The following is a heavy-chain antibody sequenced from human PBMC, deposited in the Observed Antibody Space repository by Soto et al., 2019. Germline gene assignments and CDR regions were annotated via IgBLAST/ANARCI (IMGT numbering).Heavy chain of an antibody. Sequence: QVQLVQSGAEVKKPGSSVKVSCKASGGTFSSYAISWVRQAPGQGLEWMGGIIPIFGTANYAQKFQGRVTITADESTSTAYMELSSLRSEDTAVYYCARARYSGSYLDTYYYYGMDVWGQGTTVTVSS. CDR3: ARARYSGSYLDTYYYYGMDV. CDR2: IIPIFGTA. D-gene: IGHD1-26*01. J-gene: IGHJ6*02. V-gene: IGHV1-69*12. CDR1: GGTFSSYA.